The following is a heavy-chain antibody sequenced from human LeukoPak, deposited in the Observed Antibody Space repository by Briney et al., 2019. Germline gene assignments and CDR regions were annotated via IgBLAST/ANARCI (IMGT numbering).Heavy chain of an antibody. V-gene: IGHV6-1*01. CDR3: ARAWTVRGEYTDRIFDY. D-gene: IGHD3-10*01. CDR1: GDSVSSNSAA. CDR2: TYYRSKWYN. J-gene: IGHJ4*02. Sequence: SQTLSLTCAISGDSVSSNSAAWNWIRQSPSRGLEWLGRTYYRSKWYNDYAVSVKSRITINPDTSKNQFSLQLNSVTPEDTAVYYCARAWTVRGEYTDRIFDYWGQGTLVTVSS.